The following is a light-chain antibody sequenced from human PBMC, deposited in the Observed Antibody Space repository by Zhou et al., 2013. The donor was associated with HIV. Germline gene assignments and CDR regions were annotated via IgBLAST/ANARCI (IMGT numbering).Light chain of an antibody. CDR3: QQYNSYSHT. Sequence: DIQMTQSPFTLSASVGERVTISCRASQSINNWLAWYQQRPGTAPKLLIYQASSLESGVPSRFSGSASGTEFTLTISGLQPDDFATYYCQQYNSYSHTFGQGTKLEIK. CDR2: QAS. V-gene: IGKV1-5*03. CDR1: QSINNW. J-gene: IGKJ2*01.